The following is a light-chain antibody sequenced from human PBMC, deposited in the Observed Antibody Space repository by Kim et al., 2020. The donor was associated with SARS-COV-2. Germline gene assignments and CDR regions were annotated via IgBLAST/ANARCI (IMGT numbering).Light chain of an antibody. CDR1: KLGEKY. V-gene: IGLV3-1*01. CDR2: QDT. Sequence: SVSPGQPASITCSGDKLGEKYVCWYQQRPGQSPVVVIYQDTNRPSGIPERFSGSNSGNTATLTISGTQAMDEADYYCQVWDSTTTVFGGGTQLTVL. CDR3: QVWDSTTTV. J-gene: IGLJ2*01.